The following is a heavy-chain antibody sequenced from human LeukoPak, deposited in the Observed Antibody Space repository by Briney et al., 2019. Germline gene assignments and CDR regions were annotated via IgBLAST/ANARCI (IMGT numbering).Heavy chain of an antibody. CDR1: GFTFSSYA. J-gene: IGHJ4*02. CDR2: ISGSGGST. V-gene: IGHV3-23*01. CDR3: AKGGVLVVTASVTY. Sequence: GGSLRLSCAASGFTFSSYAMSWVRQAPGKGLEWVSAISGSGGSTYYADSVKGRFTISRDNSKNTLYLQMNSLRAEDTAVYYCAKGGVLVVTASVTYWGQGTLVTVSS. D-gene: IGHD2-21*02.